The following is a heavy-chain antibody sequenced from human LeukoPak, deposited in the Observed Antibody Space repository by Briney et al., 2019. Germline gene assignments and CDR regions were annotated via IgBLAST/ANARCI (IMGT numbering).Heavy chain of an antibody. CDR3: AREGSGSLDFDY. Sequence: SETLSLTCTVSGYSISSGYYWGWIRQPPGKGLEWIGSIYHSGSTYYNPSLKSRVTISVDTSKNQFSLRLSSMTAADTAVYYCAREGSGSLDFDYWGQGTLVTVSS. D-gene: IGHD1-26*01. CDR2: IYHSGST. V-gene: IGHV4-38-2*02. CDR1: GYSISSGYY. J-gene: IGHJ4*02.